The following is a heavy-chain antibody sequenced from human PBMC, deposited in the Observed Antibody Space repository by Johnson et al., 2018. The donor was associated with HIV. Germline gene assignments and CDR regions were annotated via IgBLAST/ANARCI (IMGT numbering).Heavy chain of an antibody. V-gene: IGHV3-72*01. CDR2: ARNEANSYTI. Sequence: VQLVESGGGLVQPGGSLRLYCDTSGFTFSDYFIDWVRQAPGRGLEWLGRARNEANSYTIEYAASVRGRFSISRDHSKNSVFLQMNSLKTEDTAVYYCARGYGVYATSFDVWGQGTVVAVSS. D-gene: IGHD5/OR15-5a*01. CDR3: ARGYGVYATSFDV. J-gene: IGHJ3*01. CDR1: GFTFSDYF.